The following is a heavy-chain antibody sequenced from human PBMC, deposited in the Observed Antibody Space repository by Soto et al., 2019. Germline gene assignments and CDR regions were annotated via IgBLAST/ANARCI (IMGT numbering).Heavy chain of an antibody. CDR3: TRGRQYYQYSMDV. V-gene: IGHV1-46*03. J-gene: IGHJ6*02. Sequence: QVQVVQSGAEVKKPVASVKISCKASGYTFTDYYIHWVRQAPGQGLEWMGRINPSGGSTTKAQKFQGRITMTGDTSTSTAYMELSSLRSEDTAVYYCTRGRQYYQYSMDVWGQGTTVTVSS. CDR1: GYTFTDYY. CDR2: INPSGGST.